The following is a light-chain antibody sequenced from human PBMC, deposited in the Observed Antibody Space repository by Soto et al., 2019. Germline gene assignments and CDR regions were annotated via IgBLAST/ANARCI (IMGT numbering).Light chain of an antibody. CDR3: SSYTSSRTRV. J-gene: IGLJ1*01. Sequence: QSALTQPASVSGSPGQSITISCTGTSSDIGFYNFVSWYQQYPGRAPTLMIYEVTNRPSGVSIRFSGSKSGNTASLTISGLLVEDEAHYYCSSYTSSRTRVFGTGTKVTVL. CDR1: SSDIGFYNF. V-gene: IGLV2-14*01. CDR2: EVT.